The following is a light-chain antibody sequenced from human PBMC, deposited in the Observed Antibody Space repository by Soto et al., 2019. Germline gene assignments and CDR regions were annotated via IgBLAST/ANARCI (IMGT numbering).Light chain of an antibody. Sequence: IVITHSPSTLSVSPGEGATLSCRASQSVSSNLAWYQQKPGQAPRLLIFGASTRATGIPARFSGSGSGAEFSLTISALQSADFAIYYCQQYSNWPLTFGGGTKVDIK. CDR2: GAS. J-gene: IGKJ4*01. V-gene: IGKV3-15*01. CDR1: QSVSSN. CDR3: QQYSNWPLT.